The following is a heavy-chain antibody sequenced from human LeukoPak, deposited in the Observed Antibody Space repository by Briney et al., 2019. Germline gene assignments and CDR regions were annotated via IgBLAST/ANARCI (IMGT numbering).Heavy chain of an antibody. J-gene: IGHJ1*01. V-gene: IGHV3-30-3*01. CDR1: GFTFSSYA. CDR3: ASPTDDSSGYEEYFQH. D-gene: IGHD3-22*01. Sequence: GGSLRLSCAASGFTFSSYAMHWVRQAPGQGLEWVAVISYAGSNKYYADSVKGRFTISRDNSKNTLYLQMNSLRAEETAVYYCASPTDDSSGYEEYFQHWGQGRLVTVPS. CDR2: ISYAGSNK.